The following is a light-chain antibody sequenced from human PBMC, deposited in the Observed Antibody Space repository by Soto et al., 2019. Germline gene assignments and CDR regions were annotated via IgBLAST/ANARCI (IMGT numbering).Light chain of an antibody. CDR2: DVS. Sequence: QSALTQPRSVSGSPGQSVTISCTGTSSDVGGYNYVSWYQQHPGKAPKFMIYDVSKRPSGVPDRFSGSKSGNTASLTISGHQAEDEADYYCCSYAGSYKGYVFGTGTKLTVL. J-gene: IGLJ1*01. CDR3: CSYAGSYKGYV. V-gene: IGLV2-11*01. CDR1: SSDVGGYNY.